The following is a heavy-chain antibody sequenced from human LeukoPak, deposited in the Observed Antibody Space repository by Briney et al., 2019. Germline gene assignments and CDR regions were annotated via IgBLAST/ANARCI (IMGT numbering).Heavy chain of an antibody. V-gene: IGHV3-30*02. D-gene: IGHD4-11*01. CDR2: IRYDGSNK. Sequence: GGSLRLSCAASGFTFSSYGMHWVRQAPGKGLEWVAFIRYDGSNKYYADSVKGRFTISRDNSKNTLYLQMNSLRAEDTAVYYCARDYSNPSAFDIWGQGTMVTVSS. CDR3: ARDYSNPSAFDI. CDR1: GFTFSSYG. J-gene: IGHJ3*02.